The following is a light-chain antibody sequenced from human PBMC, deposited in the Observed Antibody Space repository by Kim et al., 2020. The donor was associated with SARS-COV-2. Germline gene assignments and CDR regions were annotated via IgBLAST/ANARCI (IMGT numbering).Light chain of an antibody. CDR3: NSWDSSGNHNWV. J-gene: IGLJ3*02. Sequence: SSELPQDPAVSVALGQTVRITCQGDSLRSYYASWYQQKPGQAPVRVIYGKNNRPSGIPDRFSGSSSGNTASLTITGAQAEDEADYYCNSWDSSGNHNWVFGGGTQLTVL. CDR2: GKN. V-gene: IGLV3-19*02. CDR1: SLRSYY.